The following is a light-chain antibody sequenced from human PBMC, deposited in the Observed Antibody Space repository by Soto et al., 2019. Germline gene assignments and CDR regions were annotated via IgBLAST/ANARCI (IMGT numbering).Light chain of an antibody. J-gene: IGKJ1*01. CDR1: QSVSSSY. CDR2: GAS. CDR3: QHYGSSWT. V-gene: IGKV3-20*01. Sequence: DIVLTQSPGTLSLSPGERATLSCRASQSVSSSYLAWYQHKPGQAPRLLIYGASSRATGIPDRFSGSGSGTEFPLTISRLEPEDFAVYDCQHYGSSWTFGQGTKVDIK.